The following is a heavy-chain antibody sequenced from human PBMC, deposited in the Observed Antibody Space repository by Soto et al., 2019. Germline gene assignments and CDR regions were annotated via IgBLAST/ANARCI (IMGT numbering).Heavy chain of an antibody. CDR3: ANGRATYGLLTHDY. Sequence: QMQLVESGGGVVQPGRSLRLSCAVSGFTFSTYGMHWVRQAPGKGLEWVAVISKDGRNKNYADAVKGRFTISRDDSRNTLYLQLDSLTAEDTAVYYCANGRATYGLLTHDYWGQGTLVTVSS. CDR1: GFTFSTYG. D-gene: IGHD3-10*01. V-gene: IGHV3-30*18. J-gene: IGHJ4*02. CDR2: ISKDGRNK.